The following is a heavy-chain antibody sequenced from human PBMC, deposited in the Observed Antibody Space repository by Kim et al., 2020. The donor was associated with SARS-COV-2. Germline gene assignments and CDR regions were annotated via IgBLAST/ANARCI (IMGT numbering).Heavy chain of an antibody. CDR2: ISYDGSNK. CDR3: ARESPRDYGATGAFDI. D-gene: IGHD4-17*01. V-gene: IGHV3-30*04. CDR1: GFTFSSYA. Sequence: GGSLRLSCAASGFTFSSYAMHWVRQAPGKGLEWVAVISYDGSNKYYVDSVKGRFTISRDNSKNTLYLQMNSLRAEDTAVYYCARESPRDYGATGAFDIWGQGTMVTVSS. J-gene: IGHJ3*02.